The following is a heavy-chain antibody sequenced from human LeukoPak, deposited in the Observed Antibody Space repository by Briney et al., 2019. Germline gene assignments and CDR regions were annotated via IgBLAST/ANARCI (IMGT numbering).Heavy chain of an antibody. CDR2: IYHSGST. D-gene: IGHD1-14*01. CDR3: ARGVRTISPHMDV. J-gene: IGHJ6*03. V-gene: IGHV4-30-2*01. CDR1: GGSISSGGYY. Sequence: SETLSLTCTVSGGSISSGGYYWSWIRQPPGKGLEWIGYIYHSGSTHYNPSLKSRVTISVDRSKNQFSLKLSSVTAADTAVYYCARGVRTISPHMDVWGKGTTVTVSS.